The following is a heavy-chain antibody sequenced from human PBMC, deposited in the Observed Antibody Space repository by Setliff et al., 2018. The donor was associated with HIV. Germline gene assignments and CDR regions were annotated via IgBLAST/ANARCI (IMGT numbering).Heavy chain of an antibody. D-gene: IGHD1-1*01. J-gene: IGHJ4*02. CDR1: GGSISSYS. CDR3: ARLRGLNLEPFDY. V-gene: IGHV4-4*08. Sequence: SETLSLTCTVSGGSISSYSWSWIRQPPGKGLEWIGYIYTSGSTNYNPSLKSRVTISVDTSENQFSLKLTSVTAADTAMYYCARLRGLNLEPFDYWGQGTLVTVSS. CDR2: IYTSGST.